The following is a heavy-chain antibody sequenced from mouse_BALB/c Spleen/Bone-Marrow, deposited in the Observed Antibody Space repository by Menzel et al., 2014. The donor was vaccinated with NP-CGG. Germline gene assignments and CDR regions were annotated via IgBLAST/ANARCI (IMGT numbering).Heavy chain of an antibody. V-gene: IGHV1-18*01. Sequence: VQLQQSGPELVKPGASMKISCKASGYSFTGYTMNWVKQSHGKNLGWIGLINPYNGGTSYNQKFKGKATLTVDKSSSTAYMELLSLTSEDSAVYYCARDGNGYAYWGQGTLVTVSA. CDR3: ARDGNGYAY. J-gene: IGHJ3*01. CDR2: INPYNGGT. CDR1: GYSFTGYT. D-gene: IGHD2-1*01.